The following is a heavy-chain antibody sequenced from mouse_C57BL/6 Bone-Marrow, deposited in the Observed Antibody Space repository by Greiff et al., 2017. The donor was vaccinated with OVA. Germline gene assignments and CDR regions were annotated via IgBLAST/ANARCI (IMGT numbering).Heavy chain of an antibody. CDR2: FYPGSGSI. D-gene: IGHD2-4*01. CDR1: GYTFTEYT. Sequence: QVQLQQSGAELVKPGASVKLSCKASGYTFTEYTIHWVKQRSGQGLEWIGWFYPGSGSIKYNEKFKDKATLTVDKSSSTAYMQLSSLTSEDSAVYYCAREGITREASYYAMDYWGQGTSVTVSS. J-gene: IGHJ4*01. CDR3: AREGITREASYYAMDY. V-gene: IGHV1-62-2*01.